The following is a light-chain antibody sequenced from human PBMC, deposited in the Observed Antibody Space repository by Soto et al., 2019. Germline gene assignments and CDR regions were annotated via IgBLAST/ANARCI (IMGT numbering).Light chain of an antibody. CDR3: QQYHTFWT. V-gene: IGKV1-5*01. CDR2: DAS. CDR1: QSISSW. Sequence: DIQMTQSPSTLSASVGDRVTITCRASQSISSWLAWYPQKPGEAPNLLIYDASNLESGVPSRFSGSGSGTEFTLTISSLQTDDSATYYCQQYHTFWTFGQGTKVEIK. J-gene: IGKJ1*01.